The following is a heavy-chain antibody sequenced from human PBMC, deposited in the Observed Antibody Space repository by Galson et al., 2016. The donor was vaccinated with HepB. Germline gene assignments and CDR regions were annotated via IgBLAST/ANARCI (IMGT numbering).Heavy chain of an antibody. CDR1: GGSISNYY. D-gene: IGHD3-3*02. Sequence: SETLSLTCTVSGGSISNYYWSWIRQSPGKGLEWIGYIYYTGYTDYNPSPKSRLTKSLDTSKNQFSLTLSSVTAADTAVLAPRNQFYYYGMDVWGQGTTVTVSS. J-gene: IGHJ6*02. V-gene: IGHV4-59*12. CDR3: RNQFYYYGMDV. CDR2: IYYTGYT.